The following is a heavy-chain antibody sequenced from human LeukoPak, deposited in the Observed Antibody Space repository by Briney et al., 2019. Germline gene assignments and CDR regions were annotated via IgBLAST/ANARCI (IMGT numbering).Heavy chain of an antibody. CDR1: GFTVSSNY. Sequence: PGGSLRLSCAASGFTVSSNYMSWVRQAPGKGLEWVAFIRYDGSNKYYADSVKGRFTISRDNSKNTLYLQMNSLRAEDTAVYYCAKEPYGSGSGERLRLHYFDYWGQGTLVTVSS. CDR3: AKEPYGSGSGERLRLHYFDY. J-gene: IGHJ4*02. D-gene: IGHD3-10*01. CDR2: IRYDGSNK. V-gene: IGHV3-30*02.